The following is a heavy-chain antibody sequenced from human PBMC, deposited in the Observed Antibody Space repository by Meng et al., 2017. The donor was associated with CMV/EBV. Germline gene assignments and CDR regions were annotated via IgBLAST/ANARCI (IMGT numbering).Heavy chain of an antibody. CDR3: ARGRGIRVTKPFDY. D-gene: IGHD4-17*01. CDR1: GGTFSSYA. V-gene: IGHV1-69*10. J-gene: IGHJ4*02. CDR2: IIPILGIA. Sequence: SVKVSCKASGGTFSSYAISWVRQAPGQGLEWMGGIIPILGIANYAQKFQGRVTITADKSTSTAYMELSSLRSEDTAVYYCARGRGIRVTKPFDYWGQGTLVTVSS.